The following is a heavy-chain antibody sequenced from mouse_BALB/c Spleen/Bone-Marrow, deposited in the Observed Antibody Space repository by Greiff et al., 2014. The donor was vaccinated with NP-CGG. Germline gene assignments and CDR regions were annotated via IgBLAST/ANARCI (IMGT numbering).Heavy chain of an antibody. CDR2: INPSSGYT. V-gene: IGHV1-4*01. J-gene: IGHJ4*01. CDR3: ARRYDYAMDY. Sequence: QVQLKESGAELARPGASVKMSCKAPGYTFTSYTMHWVKQRPGQGLEWIGYINPSSGYTNYNQKFKDKATLTADKSSSTAYMQLSSLTSEDSAVYYCARRYDYAMDYWGQGTSVTVSS. D-gene: IGHD2-14*01. CDR1: GYTFTSYT.